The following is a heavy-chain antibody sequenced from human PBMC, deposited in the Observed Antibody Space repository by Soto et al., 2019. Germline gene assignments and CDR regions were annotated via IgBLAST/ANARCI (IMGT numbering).Heavy chain of an antibody. Sequence: ASVKVSCKVSGYTLTVLSMHWVRQAPGKGLEWMGGFDPEDGETIYAQKFQGRVTMTEDTSTDTAYMELSSLRSEDTAVYYCATVTYYYGSGSYSDYYYYYMDVWGKGTTVTVSS. CDR2: FDPEDGET. CDR1: GYTLTVLS. CDR3: ATVTYYYGSGSYSDYYYYYMDV. J-gene: IGHJ6*03. V-gene: IGHV1-24*01. D-gene: IGHD3-10*01.